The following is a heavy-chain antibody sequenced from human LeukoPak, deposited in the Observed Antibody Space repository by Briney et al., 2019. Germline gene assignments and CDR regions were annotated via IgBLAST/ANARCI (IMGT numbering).Heavy chain of an antibody. D-gene: IGHD3-10*01. J-gene: IGHJ4*02. Sequence: GSLRLSCAASGFPFSSYGMHWVGQAPGKGLEWVAVLSYDGSNEYYADSVKGRFTISRDNSKNTLYLQMNSLRVEDTAVYYCAGSWFYRDYFEYWGQGTLVTVSS. CDR2: LSYDGSNE. CDR1: GFPFSSYG. V-gene: IGHV3-30*03. CDR3: AGSWFYRDYFEY.